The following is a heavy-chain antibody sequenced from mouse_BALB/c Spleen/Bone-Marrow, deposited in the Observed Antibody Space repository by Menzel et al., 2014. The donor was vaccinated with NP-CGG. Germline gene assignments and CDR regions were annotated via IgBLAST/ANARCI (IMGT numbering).Heavy chain of an antibody. Sequence: EVMLVESGGGLVQPGRSLKLSCAASRFDFSRYWMTWVRQAPGKGLEWIGEIKPDSRTINYSPSLKEKFIISRDNAKSTLYLQISKVRSEDTALYYCARLGYYGAMAYWGQGTSVTVSS. V-gene: IGHV4-1*02. CDR2: IKPDSRTI. D-gene: IGHD1-1*01. CDR3: ARLGYYGAMAY. J-gene: IGHJ4*01. CDR1: RFDFSRYW.